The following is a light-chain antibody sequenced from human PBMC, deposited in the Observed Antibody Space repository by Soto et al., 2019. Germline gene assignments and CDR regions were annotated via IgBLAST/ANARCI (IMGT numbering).Light chain of an antibody. V-gene: IGKV3D-15*01. CDR1: QSVTSN. CDR2: AAS. CDR3: QQYNNWAPIP. Sequence: EIVLTQSPDTLAVSPGEVATLSCWASQSVTSNLVWYQQKRGQAPRLLIYAASTRATCVPARFSGSGSGTEFTLTIRILQSEDFAVYYCQQYNNWAPIPFGQGTRLEMK. J-gene: IGKJ5*01.